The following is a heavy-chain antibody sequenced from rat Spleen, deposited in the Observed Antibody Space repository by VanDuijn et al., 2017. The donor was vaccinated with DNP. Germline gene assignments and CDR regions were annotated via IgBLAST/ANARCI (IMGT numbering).Heavy chain of an antibody. V-gene: IGHV1-43*01. J-gene: IGHJ2*01. CDR2: INTGSGGT. CDR3: ARDDTYYGYNYFDY. CDR1: GYTFTNYF. Sequence: QVQLHQSGAELAKPGSSVKISCMASGYTFTNYFISWIKQTTGQGREYIGFINTGSGGTNYNEKFKGKATLTVDKSSSTAFMQLSSLTPDDSAVYYCARDDTYYGYNYFDYWGQGVMVTVSS. D-gene: IGHD1-9*01.